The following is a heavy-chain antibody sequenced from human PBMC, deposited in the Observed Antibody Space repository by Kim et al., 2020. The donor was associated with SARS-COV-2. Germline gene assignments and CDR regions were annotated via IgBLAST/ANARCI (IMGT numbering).Heavy chain of an antibody. Sequence: GTANYAQKFQGRVTITADESTSTAYMELSSLRSEDTAVYYCARDQNWFDPWGQGTLVTVSS. CDR2: GTA. V-gene: IGHV1-69*01. CDR3: ARDQNWFDP. J-gene: IGHJ5*02.